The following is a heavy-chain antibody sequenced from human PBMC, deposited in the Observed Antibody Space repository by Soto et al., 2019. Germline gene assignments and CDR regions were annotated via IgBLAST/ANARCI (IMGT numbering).Heavy chain of an antibody. CDR2: ISAYNGNT. J-gene: IGHJ4*02. Sequence: QVPLVQSGAEVKKPGASVKVSCKASGYTFTSYGIRWVRQAPGQGLEWMGWISAYNGNTNYAQKLQRRVTMTTDTSTSTAYMELRSLRSDDTAVYYCARESYEYIWGSYRAYYFDYWVQGTLVTVSS. D-gene: IGHD3-16*02. CDR3: ARESYEYIWGSYRAYYFDY. CDR1: GYTFTSYG. V-gene: IGHV1-18*01.